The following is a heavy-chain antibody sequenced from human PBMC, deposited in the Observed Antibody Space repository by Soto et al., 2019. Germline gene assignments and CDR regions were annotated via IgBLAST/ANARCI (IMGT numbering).Heavy chain of an antibody. Sequence: GGSLRLSCAASGFTFSSYAMHWVRQAPGKGLEWVANIKQDGSEKYYVDSVKGRFTISRDNAKNSLYLQMNSLRAEDTAVYYCARGPAAGDYWGQGTLVTVSS. V-gene: IGHV3-7*01. CDR1: GFTFSSYA. D-gene: IGHD6-13*01. CDR3: ARGPAAGDY. CDR2: IKQDGSEK. J-gene: IGHJ4*02.